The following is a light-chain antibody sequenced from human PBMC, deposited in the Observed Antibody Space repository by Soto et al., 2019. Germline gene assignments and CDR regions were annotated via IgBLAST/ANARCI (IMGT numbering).Light chain of an antibody. J-gene: IGKJ4*01. CDR3: QQYGSSPLT. V-gene: IGKV3-15*01. CDR2: VAS. Sequence: EIVMTQSPATLSVSPGGRATLSCRASQSISGTLAWYKQKPGQAPRLLIYVASTRAAGVTARFSGSGSGTDFTLTISRLEPEDLAVYYCQQYGSSPLTFGGGTKV. CDR1: QSISGT.